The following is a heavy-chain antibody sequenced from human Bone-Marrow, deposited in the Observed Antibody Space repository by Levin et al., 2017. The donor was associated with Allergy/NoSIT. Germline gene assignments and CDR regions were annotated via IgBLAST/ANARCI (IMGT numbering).Heavy chain of an antibody. V-gene: IGHV3-13*01. CDR1: GFTFSSYD. CDR3: ARDSNYYGMDG. D-gene: IGHD2-2*01. CDR2: IGTAGDT. Sequence: GGSLRLSCAASGFTFSSYDMHWVRQATGKGLEWVSAIGTAGDTYYPGSVKGRFTISRENAKNSLYLQMNSLRAGDTAVYYCARDSNYYGMDGWGQGTTVTVSS. J-gene: IGHJ6*02.